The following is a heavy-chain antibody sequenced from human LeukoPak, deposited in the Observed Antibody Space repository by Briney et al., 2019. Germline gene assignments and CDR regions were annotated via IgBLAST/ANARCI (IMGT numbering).Heavy chain of an antibody. CDR3: AKTTYYYDSSGPEAFDY. D-gene: IGHD3-22*01. J-gene: IGHJ4*02. CDR1: GFTFSSYG. V-gene: IGHV3-33*06. Sequence: PGGSLRLSCAASGFTFSSYGMHWVRQAPGKGLEWVAVIWYDGSNKYYADSVKGRFTISRDNSKNTLYLQMNSLRAEDTAVYHCAKTTYYYDSSGPEAFDYWGQGTLVTVSS. CDR2: IWYDGSNK.